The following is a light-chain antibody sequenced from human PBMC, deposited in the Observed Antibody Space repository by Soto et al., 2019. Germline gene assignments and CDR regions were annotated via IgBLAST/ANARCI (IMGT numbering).Light chain of an antibody. V-gene: IGKV1-5*03. Sequence: DIQMTQSPSTLSASVGDRVTITCRASQNIDSWLAWYQQKPGKAPKLLISKASGLESGVPSRFSGSGSGTEFTFTISSLQPEDSATYYCQKYNSNMWTFGQGTKVEIK. CDR2: KAS. CDR3: QKYNSNMWT. CDR1: QNIDSW. J-gene: IGKJ1*01.